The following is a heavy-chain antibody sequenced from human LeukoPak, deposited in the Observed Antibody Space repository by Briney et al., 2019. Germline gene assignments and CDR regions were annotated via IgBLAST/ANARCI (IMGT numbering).Heavy chain of an antibody. J-gene: IGHJ5*02. CDR2: ISSSSSYI. D-gene: IGHD6-13*01. CDR3: ARDSSSWYRWFDP. V-gene: IGHV3-21*01. CDR1: AFTFSSYS. Sequence: GGSLRLSCAASAFTFSSYSMNWVRQAPGKGLEWVSSISSSSSYIYYADSVKGRFTISRDNAKNSLYLQMNSLRAEDTAVYYCARDSSSWYRWFDPWGQGTLVTVSS.